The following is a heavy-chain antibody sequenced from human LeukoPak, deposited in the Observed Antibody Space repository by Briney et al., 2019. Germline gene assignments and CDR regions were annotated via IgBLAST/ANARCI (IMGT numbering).Heavy chain of an antibody. V-gene: IGHV1-2*02. J-gene: IGHJ5*02. CDR3: ARARRITMIVVANNWFDP. Sequence: ASVKVSCKASGYTFTGYYMHWVRQAPGQGLGWMGWINPNSGGTNYAQKFQGRVTMTRDTSNSTAYMELSRLRSDDTAVYYCARARRITMIVVANNWFDPWGQGTLVTVSS. D-gene: IGHD3-22*01. CDR1: GYTFTGYY. CDR2: INPNSGGT.